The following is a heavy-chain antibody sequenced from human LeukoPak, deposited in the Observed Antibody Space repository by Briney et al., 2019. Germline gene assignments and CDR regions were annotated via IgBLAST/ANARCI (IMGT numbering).Heavy chain of an antibody. CDR2: INHSGST. Sequence: PSETLSLTCAVYGGSFSGYYWSWIRQPPGKGLEWIGEINHSGSTNYNLSLKSRVTMSVDTSKNQFSLKLSSVTAADTAVYYCARARLVVFDYWGQGTLVTVSS. CDR3: ARARLVVFDY. V-gene: IGHV4-34*01. D-gene: IGHD3-9*01. CDR1: GGSFSGYY. J-gene: IGHJ4*02.